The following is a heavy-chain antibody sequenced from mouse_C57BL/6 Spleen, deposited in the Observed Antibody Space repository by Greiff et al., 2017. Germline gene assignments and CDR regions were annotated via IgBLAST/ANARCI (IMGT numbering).Heavy chain of an antibody. CDR1: GFTFSSSG. CDR3: ARHSGQLRLRGYFHY. CDR2: ISSGGSYT. J-gene: IGHJ2*01. V-gene: IGHV5-6*01. D-gene: IGHD3-2*02. Sequence: EVQLVESGGDLVQPGGSLQLSCAASGFTFSSSGMSWVRQTPDKRLEWVATISSGGSYTYYPDSVKGRFTISRDNAKNTLYLQMISLKSEDTAMYYCARHSGQLRLRGYFHYWGYCATHTV.